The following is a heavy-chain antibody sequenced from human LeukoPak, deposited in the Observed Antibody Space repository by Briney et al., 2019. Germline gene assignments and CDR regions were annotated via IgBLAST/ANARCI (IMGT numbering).Heavy chain of an antibody. D-gene: IGHD2-8*01. V-gene: IGHV3-74*01. Sequence: GGSLRLSCAASGFTFSSYWMHWVRQAPGKGLVWVSRINSDGSSTSYADSVKGRFTISRDNAKNTLYLQMNILRAEDTAVYYCARILYGVGAFDIWGQGTMVTVSS. CDR2: INSDGSST. CDR3: ARILYGVGAFDI. J-gene: IGHJ3*02. CDR1: GFTFSSYW.